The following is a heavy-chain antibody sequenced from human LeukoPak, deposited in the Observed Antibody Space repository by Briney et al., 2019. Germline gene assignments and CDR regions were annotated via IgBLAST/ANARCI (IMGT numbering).Heavy chain of an antibody. V-gene: IGHV3-30-3*01. Sequence: GGSLRLSCAASGFTFSSYAMHWVRQAPGKGLEWVAVISYDGSNKYYADSVKGRFTISRDNSKNTLYLQMNSLRTEDTAVYYCAPRSIVGATYFDHWGQGTLVTVSS. J-gene: IGHJ4*02. CDR3: APRSIVGATYFDH. CDR2: ISYDGSNK. D-gene: IGHD1-26*01. CDR1: GFTFSSYA.